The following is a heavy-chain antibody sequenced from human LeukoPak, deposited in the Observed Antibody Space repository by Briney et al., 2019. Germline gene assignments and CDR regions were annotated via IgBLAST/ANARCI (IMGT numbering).Heavy chain of an antibody. V-gene: IGHV3-72*01. Sequence: GGSLRLSCAVSGFTFSDHYMDWVRQAPGKGLEWVGRTRNKANRYTTEYAASVKGRFTISRDESKNSLYLQMNSLKTEDTAVYYCARDYTSGGMGVWGRGTTVTVSS. J-gene: IGHJ6*02. CDR3: ARDYTSGGMGV. CDR1: GFTFSDHY. CDR2: TRNKANRYTT. D-gene: IGHD3-10*01.